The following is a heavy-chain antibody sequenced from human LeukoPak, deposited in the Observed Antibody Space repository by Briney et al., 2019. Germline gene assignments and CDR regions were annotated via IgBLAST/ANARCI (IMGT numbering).Heavy chain of an antibody. Sequence: GGSLRLSCAASGFTFSIYALSWVRQAPGKGLEWVSVISGSSSTTYYADSVKGRFTISRDNSKNTLYLQMSSLRAEDTAVYYCAKDDSSGYYTDAFDIWGQGTMVTVSS. J-gene: IGHJ3*02. CDR3: AKDDSSGYYTDAFDI. V-gene: IGHV3-23*01. CDR1: GFTFSIYA. CDR2: ISGSSSTT. D-gene: IGHD3-22*01.